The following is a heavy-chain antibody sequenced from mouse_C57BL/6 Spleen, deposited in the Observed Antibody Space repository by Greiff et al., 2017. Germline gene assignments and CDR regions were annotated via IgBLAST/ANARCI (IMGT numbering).Heavy chain of an antibody. CDR1: GYTFTSYW. CDR2: INPSNGGT. Sequence: VQLQQPGTELVKPGASVKLSCKASGYTFTSYWMHWVKQRPGQGLEWIGNINPSNGGTNYNEKFKSKATLTVDKSSSTAYMQLSSLTSEDSAVYYCARGEKTGTFLYYFDYWGQGTTLTVSS. CDR3: ARGEKTGTFLYYFDY. V-gene: IGHV1-53*01. D-gene: IGHD4-1*01. J-gene: IGHJ2*01.